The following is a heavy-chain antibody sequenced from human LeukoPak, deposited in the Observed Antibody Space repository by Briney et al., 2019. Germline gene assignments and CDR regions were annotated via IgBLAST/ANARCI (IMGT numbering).Heavy chain of an antibody. CDR3: ARTKYSSSWYGRSWGFDP. V-gene: IGHV3-7*01. D-gene: IGHD6-13*01. CDR2: IKQDGSEK. CDR1: GFNFNTYW. J-gene: IGHJ5*02. Sequence: PGGSLRLSCVVSGFNFNTYWMSWVRQAPGKGLEWVANIKQDGSEKYYVDSVKGRFTISRDNAKNSLYLQMNSLRAEDTAVYYCARTKYSSSWYGRSWGFDPWGQGTLVTVSS.